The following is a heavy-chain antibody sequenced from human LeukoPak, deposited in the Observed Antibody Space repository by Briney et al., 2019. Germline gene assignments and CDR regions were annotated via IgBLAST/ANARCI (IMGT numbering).Heavy chain of an antibody. Sequence: GESLKISCKGSGYSFTSYWIGWVRQMPGKGLEWMGIIYPGDSDTRCSPSFQGQVTISADKSISTAYLQWSSLKASDTAMYYCARRSYDFWSGSHHAFDIWGQGTMVTVSS. V-gene: IGHV5-51*01. D-gene: IGHD3-3*01. J-gene: IGHJ3*02. CDR2: IYPGDSDT. CDR3: ARRSYDFWSGSHHAFDI. CDR1: GYSFTSYW.